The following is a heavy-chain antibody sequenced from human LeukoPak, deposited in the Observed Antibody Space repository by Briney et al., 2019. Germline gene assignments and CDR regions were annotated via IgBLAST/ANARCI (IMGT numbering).Heavy chain of an antibody. D-gene: IGHD5-18*01. CDR1: GFTFSSYS. CDR2: ISSGSSYI. J-gene: IGHJ4*02. CDR3: ARDMRYSYGTVFDY. V-gene: IGHV3-21*01. Sequence: PGGSLRLSCAASGFTFSSYSMNWVRQAPGKGLEWVSSISSGSSYIYYADSVKGRFTISRDNSKNTVYLQMNSLRAEDTALYYCARDMRYSYGTVFDYWGQGTLVTVSS.